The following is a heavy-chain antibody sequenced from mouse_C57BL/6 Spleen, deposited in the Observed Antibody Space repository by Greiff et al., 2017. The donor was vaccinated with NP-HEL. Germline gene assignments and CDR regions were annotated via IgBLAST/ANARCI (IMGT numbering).Heavy chain of an antibody. CDR2: INPNNGGT. Sequence: VQLQQSGPELVKPGASVKISCKASGYTFTDYYMNWVKQNHGKSLEWIGDINPNNGGTSYNQKFKGKATLTVDKSSSTAYMELRSLTSEDSAVYYCARGGYAPAYWGQGTLVTVSA. J-gene: IGHJ3*01. V-gene: IGHV1-26*01. CDR1: GYTFTDYY. CDR3: ARGGYAPAY.